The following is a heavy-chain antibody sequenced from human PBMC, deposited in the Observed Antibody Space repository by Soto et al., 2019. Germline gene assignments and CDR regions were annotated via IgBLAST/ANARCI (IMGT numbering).Heavy chain of an antibody. CDR3: AKTGFGRYCSSTSCVHFDY. J-gene: IGHJ4*02. V-gene: IGHV3-23*01. CDR2: ISGSGGST. Sequence: EVPVLESGGGLVQPGGSLRLSCVASGFTFTTYAMTWVRQAPGQGLEWVSIISGSGGSTHYADSVTGRFIISRDNSKNTLYLQMNGLRAEDTAVYYCAKTGFGRYCSSTSCVHFDYWGQGALGTVSS. D-gene: IGHD2-2*01. CDR1: GFTFTTYA.